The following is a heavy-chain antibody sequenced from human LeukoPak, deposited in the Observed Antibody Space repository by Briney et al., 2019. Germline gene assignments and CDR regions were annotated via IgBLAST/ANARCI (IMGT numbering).Heavy chain of an antibody. CDR2: IYSGGST. J-gene: IGHJ6*02. CDR3: ASNPRKYGYYYYGMDV. Sequence: PGGSLRLSCAASGFTVSSNYMSWVRQAPGKGLEWVSVIYSGGSTYYADSVKGRFTISRDNSKNTLYPQMNSLRAEDTAVYYCASNPRKYGYYYYGMDVWGQGTTVTVSS. V-gene: IGHV3-66*01. D-gene: IGHD1-14*01. CDR1: GFTVSSNY.